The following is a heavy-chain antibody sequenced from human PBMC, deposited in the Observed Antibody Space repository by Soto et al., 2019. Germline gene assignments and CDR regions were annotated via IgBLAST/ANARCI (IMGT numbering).Heavy chain of an antibody. CDR2: ISSSSSYT. CDR1: GFTFSDYY. Sequence: PGGSLRLSCAASGFTFSDYYMSWIRQAPGKGLEWVSYISSSSSYTNYADSVKGRFTISRDNAKNSLNLQMNSLRAEDTAVYYCAREFKTFYRDHYYFDYWGQGTLVTVSS. J-gene: IGHJ4*02. V-gene: IGHV3-11*06. D-gene: IGHD4-17*01. CDR3: AREFKTFYRDHYYFDY.